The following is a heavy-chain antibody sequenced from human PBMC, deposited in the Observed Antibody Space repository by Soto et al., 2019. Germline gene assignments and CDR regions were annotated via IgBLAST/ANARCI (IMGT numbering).Heavy chain of an antibody. V-gene: IGHV3-23*01. D-gene: IGHD6-25*01. J-gene: IGHJ6*02. CDR2: ISGSGGST. CDR3: ASGSDDEDYYYYYGMDV. Sequence: GGSLRLSCAASGFTSSSYAMSWVRQAPGKGLEWVSAISGSGGSTYYADSVKGRFTISRDNSKNTLYLQMNSLRAEDTAVYYCASGSDDEDYYYYYGMDVWGQGTTVTVSS. CDR1: GFTSSSYA.